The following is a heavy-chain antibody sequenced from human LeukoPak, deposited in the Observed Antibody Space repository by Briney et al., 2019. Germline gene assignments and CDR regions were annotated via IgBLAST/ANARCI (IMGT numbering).Heavy chain of an antibody. V-gene: IGHV4-34*01. D-gene: IGHD2-21*02. CDR3: ARHVMVTAIQLGYFDL. J-gene: IGHJ2*01. CDR2: INHSGNT. Sequence: SETLSLTCAVYGASFSGYYWSCIRPPPGKGLQWIGKINHSGNTTYSPSLKSRVSIAVDTSKHHFSMNRSSVTAADTAVYDWARHVMVTAIQLGYFDLWGRGTLVTVSS. CDR1: GASFSGYY.